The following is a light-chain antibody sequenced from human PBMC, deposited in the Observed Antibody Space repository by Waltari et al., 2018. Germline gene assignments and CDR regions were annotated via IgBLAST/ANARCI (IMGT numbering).Light chain of an antibody. CDR3: QQYYSYPRT. J-gene: IGKJ1*01. CDR1: QSISNL. CDR2: KTS. Sequence: DIQMTQSPSILSASVGDRVTITCRASQSISNLLAWYQQKPGKAPKLLIFKTSSLESGVPSRFSGRGSGTDFTLTISSLQPEDYATYYCQQYYSYPRTFGQGTKVEIK. V-gene: IGKV1-5*03.